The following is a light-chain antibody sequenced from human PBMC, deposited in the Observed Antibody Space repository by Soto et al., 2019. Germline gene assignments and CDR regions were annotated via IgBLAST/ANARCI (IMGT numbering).Light chain of an antibody. CDR1: QDISNY. CDR2: DAS. V-gene: IGKV1-33*01. J-gene: IGKJ4*01. CDR3: QQYDNPGEMIT. Sequence: DIQMTQSPSSLSASVGDRVTITCQASQDISNYLNWYQQKPGKAPKLLIYDASNLETGVPSRFSGRGSGTHFTITISSLQPEDIATYYCQQYDNPGEMITFGGGTKVEIK.